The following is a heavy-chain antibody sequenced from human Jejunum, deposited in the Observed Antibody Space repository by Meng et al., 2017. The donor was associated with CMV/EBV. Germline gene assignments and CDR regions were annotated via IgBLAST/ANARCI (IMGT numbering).Heavy chain of an antibody. CDR1: GFIFTNGW. D-gene: IGHD3-10*01. CDR2: IKSKADGGTA. V-gene: IGHV3-15*07. CDR3: TWDYYGSFAG. J-gene: IGHJ4*02. Sequence: FAASGFIFTNGWMKWDRQAPGKGLEWGGRIKSKADGGTAEYTAAVNSRFTISRDDSKNTRFLQMNSLRTEDTAVYYCTWDYYGSFAGWGQGTLVTVSS.